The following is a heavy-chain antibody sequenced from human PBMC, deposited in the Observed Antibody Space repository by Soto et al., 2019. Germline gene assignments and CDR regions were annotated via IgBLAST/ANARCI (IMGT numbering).Heavy chain of an antibody. CDR2: ISGSGGST. V-gene: IGHV3-23*01. J-gene: IGHJ4*02. CDR1: GFTFSSYA. CDR3: AKAQLGYCISTSCYVDY. D-gene: IGHD2-2*01. Sequence: GGSLRLSCAASGFTFSSYAMSWVRQAPGKGLEWVSAISGSGGSTYYADSVKGRFTISRDNSKNTLYLQMNSLRAEDTAVYYCAKAQLGYCISTSCYVDYWGQGTLVTVSS.